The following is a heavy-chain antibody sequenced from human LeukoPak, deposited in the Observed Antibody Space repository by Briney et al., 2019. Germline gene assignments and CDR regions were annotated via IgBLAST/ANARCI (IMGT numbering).Heavy chain of an antibody. V-gene: IGHV3-23*01. CDR2: ISGSGGST. D-gene: IGHD3-22*01. CDR3: AKPVGGYYDSSALGTGGYGMDV. Sequence: GGSLRLSCAASGFTFSSYAMSWVRQAPGKGLEWVSAISGSGGSTYYADSVKGRFTISRDNSKNTLYLQMNSLRAEDTAVYYCAKPVGGYYDSSALGTGGYGMDVWGQGTTVTVSS. CDR1: GFTFSSYA. J-gene: IGHJ6*02.